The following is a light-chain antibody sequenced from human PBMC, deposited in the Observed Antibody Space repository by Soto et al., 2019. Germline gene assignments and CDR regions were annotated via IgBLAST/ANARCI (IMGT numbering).Light chain of an antibody. CDR1: QNIHKY. Sequence: DIQMTQSPSSLSASVGDRVTISCRSSQNIHKYLNWYQQRPGKAPKLLVYEATSLETGVSSKFSGSGSGTEFSLPIISRQPEDFVSYYYQQSFVSPRTFGQGT. CDR2: EAT. J-gene: IGKJ1*01. V-gene: IGKV1-39*01. CDR3: QQSFVSPRT.